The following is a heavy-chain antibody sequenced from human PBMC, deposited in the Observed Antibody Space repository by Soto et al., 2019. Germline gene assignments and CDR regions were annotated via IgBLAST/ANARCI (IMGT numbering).Heavy chain of an antibody. V-gene: IGHV4-34*01. CDR1: GGSFSDYY. CDR3: ARGRPHTFEKFCSGGDCYSGFDY. J-gene: IGHJ4*02. CDR2: INHSGST. D-gene: IGHD2-15*01. Sequence: QVQLQQWGAGLLKPSETLSLTCAVYGGSFSDYYWSWIRQPPGKGLEWIGEINHSGSTTYNPSLKGRATIPVDTSKNQFCLKLSSVTDADTAVYYCARGRPHTFEKFCSGGDCYSGFDYWGQGTLVTVSS.